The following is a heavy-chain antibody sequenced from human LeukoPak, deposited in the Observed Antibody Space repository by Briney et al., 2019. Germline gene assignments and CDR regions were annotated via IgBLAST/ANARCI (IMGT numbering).Heavy chain of an antibody. D-gene: IGHD2-21*02. Sequence: SETLSLTCTVSGGSISSYYWSWIRQPPGEGLEWIGHIYNSGNTNNNPSLKSRVTISADTSKNQFSLKLSSVTAADTAVYYCARTKGQNCGGDCYSFDYWGQGTLVTVSS. CDR3: ARTKGQNCGGDCYSFDY. V-gene: IGHV4-59*01. CDR1: GGSISSYY. CDR2: IYNSGNT. J-gene: IGHJ4*02.